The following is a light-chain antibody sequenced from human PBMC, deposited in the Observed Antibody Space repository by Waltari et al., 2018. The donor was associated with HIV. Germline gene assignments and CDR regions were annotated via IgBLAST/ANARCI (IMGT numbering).Light chain of an antibody. V-gene: IGKV1-9*01. CDR3: QQVKSYPLT. CDR1: QGIPNN. Sequence: DIQLTQSPSFLSASVGDTVTITCRASQGIPNNVAWYQQKPGKAPKSLIYDASTLQSGVPSRFSCSGSGTEFTLTISSLQPEDFATYYCQQVKSYPLTFGQGTRLEIK. CDR2: DAS. J-gene: IGKJ5*01.